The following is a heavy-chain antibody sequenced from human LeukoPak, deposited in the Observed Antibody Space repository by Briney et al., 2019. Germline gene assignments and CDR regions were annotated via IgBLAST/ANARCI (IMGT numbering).Heavy chain of an antibody. V-gene: IGHV4-34*01. CDR1: GGSFSGYY. J-gene: IGHJ4*02. Sequence: SETLSHTCAVYGGSFSGYYWSWIRQPPGKGPEWIGEINHSGSTNYNPSLKSRVTISVDTSKNQFSLKLSSVTAADTAVYYCAREGWQWLVRAFDYWGQGTLVTVSS. CDR3: AREGWQWLVRAFDY. D-gene: IGHD6-19*01. CDR2: INHSGST.